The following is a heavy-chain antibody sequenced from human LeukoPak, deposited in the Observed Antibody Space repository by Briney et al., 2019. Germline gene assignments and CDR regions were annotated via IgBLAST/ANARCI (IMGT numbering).Heavy chain of an antibody. J-gene: IGHJ6*04. CDR3: ARDSYDILTGSPYGMDV. Sequence: ASVKVSCKASGYTFTSYGISWVRQAPGQGLEWMGGISAYNGNTNYAQKIQGRVTMTTDTSTSTAYMELRSLRSDDTAVYYCARDSYDILTGSPYGMDVWGKGTTVTVSS. CDR1: GYTFTSYG. V-gene: IGHV1-18*04. D-gene: IGHD3-9*01. CDR2: ISAYNGNT.